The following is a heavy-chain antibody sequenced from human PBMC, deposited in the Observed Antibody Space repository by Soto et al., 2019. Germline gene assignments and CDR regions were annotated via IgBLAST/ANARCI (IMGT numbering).Heavy chain of an antibody. CDR3: VTYGGDTGRFDF. J-gene: IGHJ4*02. D-gene: IGHD4-17*01. Sequence: QLQLQESGPGLVKPSETLSLTCIVSGGSISSSNYYWGWIRQPPGKGLEWIGSGTTYYNPSLRSRVTISVDTSNEQFSLNLSSVTAADTAVYYCVTYGGDTGRFDFWGQGILVIVSS. V-gene: IGHV4-39*01. CDR2: SGTT. CDR1: GGSISSSNYY.